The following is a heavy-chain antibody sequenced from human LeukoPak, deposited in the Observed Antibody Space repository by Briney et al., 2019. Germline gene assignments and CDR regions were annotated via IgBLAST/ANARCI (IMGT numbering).Heavy chain of an antibody. V-gene: IGHV3-53*01. CDR2: IYSGGST. J-gene: IGHJ4*02. CDR3: ARGPHRDGYNY. CDR1: GFTVISNY. D-gene: IGHD5-24*01. Sequence: GGSLRLSCAASGFTVISNYMSWVRQAPGKGLEWVSVIYSGGSTYYADSVKGRFTISRNHPKNTLYLQMNSLRAEDTAVYYCARGPHRDGYNYWGQGTLVTVSS.